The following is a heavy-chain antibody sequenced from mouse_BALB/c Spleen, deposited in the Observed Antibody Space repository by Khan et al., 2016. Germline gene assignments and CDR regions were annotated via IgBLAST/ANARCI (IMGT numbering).Heavy chain of an antibody. D-gene: IGHD2-1*01. CDR3: ATYGNYEGFAY. CDR1: GYSITSGYY. J-gene: IGHJ3*01. CDR2: ISYDGSN. V-gene: IGHV3-6*02. Sequence: VQLKESGPGLVKPSQSLSLSCSVTGYSITSGYYWNWIRQFPGNKLEWMGYISYDGSNNYNPSLKNRISITRDTSTNQFFLKLNSVTTEDTATYYGATYGNYEGFAYWGQGTLVTVSA.